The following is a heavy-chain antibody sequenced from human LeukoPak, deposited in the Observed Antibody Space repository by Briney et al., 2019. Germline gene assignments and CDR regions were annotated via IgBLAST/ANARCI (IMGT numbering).Heavy chain of an antibody. D-gene: IGHD3-22*01. Sequence: GGSLRLSCAASGFTVSSNFLSWVRQAPGKGLEWVSLIYSGGSTDYTDSVKGRFTISRDNSKNTLYLQMNSLRAEDTAVYYCARDYYDSSGYYYFDYWGQGTLVTVSS. CDR3: ARDYYDSSGYYYFDY. CDR1: GFTVSSNF. CDR2: IYSGGST. J-gene: IGHJ4*02. V-gene: IGHV3-53*05.